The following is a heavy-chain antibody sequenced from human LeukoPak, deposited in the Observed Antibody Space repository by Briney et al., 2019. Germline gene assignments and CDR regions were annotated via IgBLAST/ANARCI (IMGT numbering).Heavy chain of an antibody. D-gene: IGHD5-18*01. CDR3: ARGGPAMDTPLDY. J-gene: IGHJ4*02. V-gene: IGHV4-59*01. CDR2: INYSGST. Sequence: PSETLSLTCTVSGGSISIYYWSWIRQPPGKGLEWIGYINYSGSTNYNPSLKSRVTISVDTSKNQFSLKLSSVTAADTAVYYCARGGPAMDTPLDYWGQGTLVTVSS. CDR1: GGSISIYY.